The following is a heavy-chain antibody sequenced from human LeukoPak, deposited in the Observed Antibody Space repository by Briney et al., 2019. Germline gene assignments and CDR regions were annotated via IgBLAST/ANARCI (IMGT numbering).Heavy chain of an antibody. J-gene: IGHJ4*02. CDR1: GFTFSSYE. CDR3: ARDVSGSYLDY. V-gene: IGHV3-48*03. CDR2: ISSSGSTI. D-gene: IGHD3-16*02. Sequence: GGSLRLSCAASGFTFSSYEMNWVRQAPGKGLEWVSYISSSGSTIYYADSVKGRFTISRDNAKNSLYLQMNSLRAEDTAVYYCARDVSGSYLDYWGQGTLVSVSS.